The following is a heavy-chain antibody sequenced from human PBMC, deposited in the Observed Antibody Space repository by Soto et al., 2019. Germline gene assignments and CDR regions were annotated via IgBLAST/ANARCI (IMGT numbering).Heavy chain of an antibody. CDR1: VGSISSGDYY. J-gene: IGHJ6*02. CDR2: IYYSGST. V-gene: IGHV4-30-4*01. Sequence: SETLSLTCAVSVGSISSGDYYWSWIRQPPGKGLEWIGYIYYSGSTYYNPSLKSRVTISVDTSKNQFSLKLSSVTAADTAVYYCARYRLSGQSQHYYYHGMDVWSQGKTRTASS. D-gene: IGHD2-2*01. CDR3: ARYRLSGQSQHYYYHGMDV.